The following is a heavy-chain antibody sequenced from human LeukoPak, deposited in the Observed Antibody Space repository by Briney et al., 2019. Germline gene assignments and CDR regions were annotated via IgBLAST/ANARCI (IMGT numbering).Heavy chain of an antibody. Sequence: PSETLSLTCTVSGGSISSSSYYWGWIRQPPGKGLEWIGSIYYSGSTYYNPSLKSRVTISVDTSKNQFSLKLSSVTAADTAVYYCARETYYYDSSGGYWGQGTLVTVSS. CDR1: GGSISSSSYY. J-gene: IGHJ4*02. D-gene: IGHD3-22*01. V-gene: IGHV4-39*07. CDR2: IYYSGST. CDR3: ARETYYYDSSGGY.